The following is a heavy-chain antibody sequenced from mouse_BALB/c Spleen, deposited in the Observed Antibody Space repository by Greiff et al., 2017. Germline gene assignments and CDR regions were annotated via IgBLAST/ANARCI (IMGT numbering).Heavy chain of an antibody. CDR1: GFTFSSYG. CDR2: ISSGGSYT. Sequence: EVQLVESGGDLVKPGGSLKLSCAASGFTFSSYGMSWVRQTPDKRLEWVATISSGGSYTYYPDSVKGRFTISRDNAKNTLYLQMSSLKSEDTAMYYCARQDYYGSSPYFDYGGQGTTLTVAS. CDR3: ARQDYYGSSPYFDY. V-gene: IGHV5-6*01. D-gene: IGHD1-1*01. J-gene: IGHJ2*01.